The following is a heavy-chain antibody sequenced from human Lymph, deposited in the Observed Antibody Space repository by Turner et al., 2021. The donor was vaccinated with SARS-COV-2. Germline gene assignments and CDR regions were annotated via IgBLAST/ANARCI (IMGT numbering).Heavy chain of an antibody. CDR1: GGTFSSSA. J-gene: IGHJ6*02. Sequence: QVQLVQSGAEVKKPGSSVKVSCKASGGTFSSSAISWVRQAPGQGREWMGGIIPLLAIANYAQKFQGRVTITAEKSTSTAYMGLSSLRSEDTAVYFCARIAAPGMGGGVHYYYYAMDVWGQGTTVTVSS. CDR3: ARIAAPGMGGGVHYYYYAMDV. CDR2: IIPLLAIA. D-gene: IGHD6-13*01. V-gene: IGHV1-69*10.